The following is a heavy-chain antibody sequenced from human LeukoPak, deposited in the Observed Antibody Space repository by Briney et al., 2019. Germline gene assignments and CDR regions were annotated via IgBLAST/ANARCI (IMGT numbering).Heavy chain of an antibody. CDR3: AKDWYYYGSGRKTPFDY. V-gene: IGHV3-23*01. Sequence: GGSLRLSCAASGFTFSSYAMSWVRQAPGKGLEWVSAISGSGGSTYYADSVKGRFTISRDNSKNTLYLQMNSLRAEDTAVYYCAKDWYYYGSGRKTPFDYWGQGTLVTVSS. D-gene: IGHD3-10*01. J-gene: IGHJ4*02. CDR1: GFTFSSYA. CDR2: ISGSGGST.